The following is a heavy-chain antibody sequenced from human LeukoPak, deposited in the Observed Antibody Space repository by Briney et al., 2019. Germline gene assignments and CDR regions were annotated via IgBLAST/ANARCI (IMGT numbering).Heavy chain of an antibody. J-gene: IGHJ3*02. CDR2: ISGSGGST. V-gene: IGHV3-23*01. Sequence: GGSLRLACGVSGFTFSSYAMSWVRQAPGKGLEWVSAISGSGGSTYYADSVKGRFTISRDNAKNSLYLQMNSLRAEDTAVYYCARGPQGFDIWGQGTMVTVSS. CDR3: ARGPQGFDI. CDR1: GFTFSSYA.